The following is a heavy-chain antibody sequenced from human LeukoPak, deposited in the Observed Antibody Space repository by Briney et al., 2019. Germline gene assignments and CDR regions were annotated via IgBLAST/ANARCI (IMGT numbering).Heavy chain of an antibody. D-gene: IGHD3-22*01. CDR1: GFSISIAW. CDR3: AAVGEWLSNAFNL. J-gene: IGHJ3*01. Sequence: NPGGSLRLSCAASGFSISIAWMSWVRQAPGKGLEWVGRIKSKGDGETRDYAAPVKDRFIISRDDSKNMLYLQMNSLKTEDTAIYYCAAVGEWLSNAFNLWGQGTMVTVSA. V-gene: IGHV3-15*01. CDR2: IKSKGDGETR.